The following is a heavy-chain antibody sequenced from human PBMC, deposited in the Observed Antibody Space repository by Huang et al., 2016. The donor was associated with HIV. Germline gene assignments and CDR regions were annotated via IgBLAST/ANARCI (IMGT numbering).Heavy chain of an antibody. CDR2: SYYRGTP. V-gene: IGHV4-39*01. D-gene: IGHD2-2*01. CDR1: GGSISSSSYY. J-gene: IGHJ3*02. CDR3: ARHMDCSSSSCLAGGHERGPFDM. Sequence: QLQLQESGPGLVKPSETLSLTCSVSGGSISSSSYYWGWIRQPPGKGLEWMWSSYYRGTPFYNPSLKSRVTISVDTSKNQFSLRLSSVTAADTSVYYCARHMDCSSSSCLAGGHERGPFDMWGQGTMVTVSS.